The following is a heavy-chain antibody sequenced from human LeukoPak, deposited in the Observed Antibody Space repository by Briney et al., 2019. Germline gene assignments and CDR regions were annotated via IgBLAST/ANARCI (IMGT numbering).Heavy chain of an antibody. V-gene: IGHV4-59*01. CDR2: IYYSGST. J-gene: IGHJ4*02. D-gene: IGHD2-2*01. CDR1: GGSISSYY. Sequence: PSETLSLTCTVSGGSISSYYWSWIRQSPGKGLEWIGFIYYSGSTTYNPSLKSRVTISVDTSKNQFSLKLSSVTAADMAVYYCARDKKGTSCYDYWGQGTLVTVSS. CDR3: ARDKKGTSCYDY.